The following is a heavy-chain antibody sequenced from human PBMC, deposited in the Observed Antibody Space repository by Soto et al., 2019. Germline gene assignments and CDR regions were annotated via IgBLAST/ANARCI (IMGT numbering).Heavy chain of an antibody. J-gene: IGHJ5*02. CDR2: IYYSGST. Sequence: QVRLQESGPGLVKPSQTLSLTCTVSGGSISSGGYYWSWIRQHPGKGLEWIGYIYYSGSTYFNPSLKSPVTISVATSKNHFPLQLSSVTAADTAVYYCARAPAYCTSATCHWFDPWGQGTLVTVSS. CDR1: GGSISSGGYY. CDR3: ARAPAYCTSATCHWFDP. D-gene: IGHD2-2*01. V-gene: IGHV4-31*01.